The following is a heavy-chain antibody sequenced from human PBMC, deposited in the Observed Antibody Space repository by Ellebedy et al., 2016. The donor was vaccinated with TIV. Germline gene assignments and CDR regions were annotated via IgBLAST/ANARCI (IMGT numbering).Heavy chain of an antibody. Sequence: GESLKISCAASGFSFRSYWMSWVRQAPGKGLEWVANMNQDGSAKYYVDSLRGRFTISRDNAKNSLYLQMKSLRGEDTAVYYCATDGSYGDYRSPTHAFVMWGRGTLVTVSS. D-gene: IGHD3-16*01. J-gene: IGHJ3*02. CDR1: GFSFRSYW. CDR3: ATDGSYGDYRSPTHAFVM. V-gene: IGHV3-7*01. CDR2: MNQDGSAK.